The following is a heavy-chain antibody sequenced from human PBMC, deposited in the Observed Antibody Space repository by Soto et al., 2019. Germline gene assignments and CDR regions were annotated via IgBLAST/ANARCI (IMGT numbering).Heavy chain of an antibody. Sequence: DVQVVESGGGLVQPGGSLRLSXXXSGFTVSNNFMSWVRQAPGKGLEWVSIIKNSAGTEYADSVKGRFTISTDNSKNTVHLQMNSVRAEDTAVYYCARDFLGVTATWVAFDIWGQGTKVTVSS. D-gene: IGHD2-21*02. J-gene: IGHJ3*02. CDR2: IKNSAGT. CDR3: ARDFLGVTATWVAFDI. CDR1: GFTVSNNF. V-gene: IGHV3-66*01.